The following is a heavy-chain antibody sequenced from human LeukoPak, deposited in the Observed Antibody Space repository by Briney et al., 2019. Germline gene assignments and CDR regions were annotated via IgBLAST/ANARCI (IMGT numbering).Heavy chain of an antibody. CDR2: ISTSSIYI. CDR1: GFTFSSYS. Sequence: GGSLRLSCAASGFTFSSYSMTWVRQAPGKGLEWVSCISTSSIYIYYADSVKGRFTISRDNAKKSLYLQMSSLRAEDTAVYYCARAYSMQLPSDAFDIWGQGTMVTVSS. J-gene: IGHJ3*02. CDR3: ARAYSMQLPSDAFDI. V-gene: IGHV3-21*01. D-gene: IGHD2-2*01.